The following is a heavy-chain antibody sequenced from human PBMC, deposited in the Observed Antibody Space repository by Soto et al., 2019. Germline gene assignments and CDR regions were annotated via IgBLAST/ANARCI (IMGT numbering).Heavy chain of an antibody. CDR2: VSYDGSNQ. V-gene: IGHV3-30-3*01. D-gene: IGHD3-22*01. J-gene: IGHJ4*02. CDR1: GFIFSNYA. Sequence: QVQLVESGGGVVQPGRSLRVSCAASGFIFSNYAMHWVRQAPGKGLEWVAGVSYDGSNQFYAESVKGRFTISRDSSKTTLYLQMNNLREEDTAVYYCARDRVYYYDNSGYYNFDYWGQGTRVIVSS. CDR3: ARDRVYYYDNSGYYNFDY.